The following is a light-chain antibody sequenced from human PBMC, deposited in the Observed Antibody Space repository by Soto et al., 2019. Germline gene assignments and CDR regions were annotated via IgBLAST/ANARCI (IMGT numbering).Light chain of an antibody. CDR2: EVS. CDR1: SSDVGGYNY. V-gene: IGLV2-8*01. J-gene: IGLJ2*01. CDR3: SSYAGSNNPP. Sequence: HSALTQPPSASGSPGQSVTISCTGTSSDVGGYNYVSWYQQHPGKAPKLMIYEVSKRPSGVPDRFSGSKSGNTASLTVSGLQAEDEADYYCSSYAGSNNPPFGGGTQLTVL.